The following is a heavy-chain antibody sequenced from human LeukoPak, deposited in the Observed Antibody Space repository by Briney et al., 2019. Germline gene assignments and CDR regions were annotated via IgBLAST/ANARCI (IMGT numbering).Heavy chain of an antibody. CDR3: ARHWVDATLSDAFDI. CDR1: GYSFTTYW. V-gene: IGHV5-51*01. D-gene: IGHD2-15*01. CDR2: IYPGESDT. J-gene: IGHJ3*02. Sequence: GESLKISCKGSGYSFTTYWIGWVRQMPGKGLEWMGIIYPGESDTRYSPSFQGQVTISADRSINTAYLQWSSLEASDTAMYYCARHWVDATLSDAFDIWGQGTMVTVSS.